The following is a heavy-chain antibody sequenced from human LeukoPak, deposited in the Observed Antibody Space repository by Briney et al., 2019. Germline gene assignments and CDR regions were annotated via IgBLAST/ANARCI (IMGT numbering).Heavy chain of an antibody. CDR3: ARHQIDTDAFDI. D-gene: IGHD3-9*01. CDR2: INHSGST. CDR1: GGSFSGYY. V-gene: IGHV4-34*01. Sequence: SETLSFICAVYGGSFSGYYWSWIRQPPGKGLEWIGEINHSGSTNYNPSLKSRVTISVDTSKNQFSLKLSSVTAADTAVYYCARHQIDTDAFDIWGQGTMVPVSS. J-gene: IGHJ3*02.